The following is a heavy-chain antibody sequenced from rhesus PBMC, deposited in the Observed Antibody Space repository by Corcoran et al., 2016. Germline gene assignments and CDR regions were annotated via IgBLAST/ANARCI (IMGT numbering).Heavy chain of an antibody. CDR2: IYGSSGST. CDR1: GGSIRSGYD. J-gene: IGHJ4*01. V-gene: IGHV4-76*01. D-gene: IGHD1-44*02. CDR3: ARDRATY. Sequence: QGKLQQWGEGLVKPSETLSLTCAVSGGSIRSGYDWRGLRQPPGKGREWIGYIYGSSGSTNYNPSLKNRVTISKDASKNQFSLKLSSVTAADTAVYYCARDRATYWGQGVLVTVSS.